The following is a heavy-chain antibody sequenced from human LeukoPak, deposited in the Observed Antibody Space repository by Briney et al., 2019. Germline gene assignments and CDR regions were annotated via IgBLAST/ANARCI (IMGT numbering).Heavy chain of an antibody. CDR3: ARGPLIAAAGTW. CDR1: GFTFSTYG. J-gene: IGHJ4*02. V-gene: IGHV3-48*04. CDR2: LSGSSSSI. Sequence: GGSLRLSCAASGFTFSTYGMNWVRQAPGKGLEWVSYLSGSSSSIYYADSVKGRFTISRDNAKNSLFLQMNSLRAEDTAVYYCARGPLIAAAGTWWGQGTLVTVSS. D-gene: IGHD6-13*01.